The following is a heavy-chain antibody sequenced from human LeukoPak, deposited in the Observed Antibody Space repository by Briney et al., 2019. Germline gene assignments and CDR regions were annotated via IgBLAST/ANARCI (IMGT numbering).Heavy chain of an antibody. CDR1: GFTFSSYT. V-gene: IGHV3-30*14. D-gene: IGHD5-24*01. Sequence: GGSLRLSCAASGFTFSSYTMHWVRQAPGKGLEWVAVISYDGSTEYYADSVKGRFTISRDNSKNTLYLQMNSLRAEDTAVYYCARGAGYNYPYYYDYWGQGTLVAVSS. CDR3: ARGAGYNYPYYYDY. J-gene: IGHJ4*02. CDR2: ISYDGSTE.